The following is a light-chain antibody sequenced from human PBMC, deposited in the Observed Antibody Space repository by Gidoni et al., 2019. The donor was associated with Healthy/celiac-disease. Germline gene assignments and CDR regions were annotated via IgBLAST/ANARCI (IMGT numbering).Light chain of an antibody. CDR1: QSVLYSSNNKNY. CDR2: WAT. CDR3: QQYYSTPYT. J-gene: IGKJ2*01. V-gene: IGKV4-1*01. Sequence: DIVMTQSPDSLAVSLGERATINCKSSQSVLYSSNNKNYLAWYQQKSGQPPKLPIYWATTRESGVPDRFSGSGSGTDFTLTISSLQAEDVAVYYCQQYYSTPYTFGQXTKLEIK.